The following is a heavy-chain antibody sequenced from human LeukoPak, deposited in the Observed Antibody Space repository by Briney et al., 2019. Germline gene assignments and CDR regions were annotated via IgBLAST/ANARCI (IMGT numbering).Heavy chain of an antibody. Sequence: PGGSLRLSCAASGNYWMHWVRQAPGKGLEWVAVISYDGSNKYYADSVKGRFTISRDNSKNTLYLQMNSLRAEDTAVYYCARVGGSYVGPLDYWGQGTLVTVSS. D-gene: IGHD1-26*01. CDR3: ARVGGSYVGPLDY. J-gene: IGHJ4*02. V-gene: IGHV3-30-3*01. CDR1: GNYW. CDR2: ISYDGSNK.